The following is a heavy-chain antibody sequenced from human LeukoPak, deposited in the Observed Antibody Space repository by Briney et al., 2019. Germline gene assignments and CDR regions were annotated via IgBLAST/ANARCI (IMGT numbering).Heavy chain of an antibody. Sequence: ASVKVSRKASGYTFTSYGISGVRQAAGEGLEWMGWISACNGNTNYAQRLQNRVTMTTDTSTSTAYMELRSLRSDDTAIYYCAHSSYYLSGAYYYMDVWGKGTTITVSS. CDR3: AHSSYYLSGAYYYMDV. CDR2: ISACNGNT. D-gene: IGHD1-26*01. J-gene: IGHJ6*03. V-gene: IGHV1-18*01. CDR1: GYTFTSYG.